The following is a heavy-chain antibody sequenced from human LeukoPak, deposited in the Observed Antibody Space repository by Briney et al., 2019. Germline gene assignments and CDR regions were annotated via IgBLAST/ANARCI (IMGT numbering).Heavy chain of an antibody. CDR2: SGSGGIT. Sequence: PGGSLKLSCAASGFTFSSYAMSWVRQAPGKGRGWVSGSGSGGITYYADSVKGRFTISRDNPKNTMFLQMNSLRAEDTAIYYCAKDFWSGYYPNYWGQGTLVTVSS. V-gene: IGHV3-23*01. J-gene: IGHJ4*02. CDR1: GFTFSSYA. CDR3: AKDFWSGYYPNY. D-gene: IGHD3-3*01.